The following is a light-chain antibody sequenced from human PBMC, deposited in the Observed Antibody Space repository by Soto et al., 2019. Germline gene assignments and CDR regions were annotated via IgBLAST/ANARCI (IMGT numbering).Light chain of an antibody. CDR2: DAS. V-gene: IGKV1-33*01. J-gene: IGKJ1*01. CDR1: QDISNY. CDR3: QQYMSYS. Sequence: DIQMTQSPSSLSASVGDRVTITCQASQDISNYLNWYQQKPGKAPKLLIYDASNLETGVPSRFSGSGSGTDFTLTISSLQPDDFATYYCQQYMSYSFGQGTKVDIK.